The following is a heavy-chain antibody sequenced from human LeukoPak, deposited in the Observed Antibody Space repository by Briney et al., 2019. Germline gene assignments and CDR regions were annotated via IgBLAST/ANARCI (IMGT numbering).Heavy chain of an antibody. Sequence: SETLSLTCTVSGGSISSSTYYWGWIRQPPGKGLEWIGTIYYSGSTYYNPSLQSRVTISVDTSKNQFSLKLSSVTAVDTAVYYCARVDGDGSGSPNFDYWGQGTLVTVSS. D-gene: IGHD3-10*01. V-gene: IGHV4-39*01. CDR1: GGSISSSTYY. J-gene: IGHJ4*02. CDR2: IYYSGST. CDR3: ARVDGDGSGSPNFDY.